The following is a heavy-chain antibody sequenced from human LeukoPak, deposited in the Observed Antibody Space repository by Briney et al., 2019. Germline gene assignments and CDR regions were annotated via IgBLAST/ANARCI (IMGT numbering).Heavy chain of an antibody. D-gene: IGHD1-14*01. J-gene: IGHJ3*02. CDR2: IKSKANGETI. Sequence: GGSLRLSCAGSGFTFSNAWMSWVRQAPGKGLEWAARIKSKANGETIDYAAPVKGAFTISRDDSQDTVYLLMNNMKTEDTAVYYCAAGIAFDIWGQGTMVTVSS. CDR3: AAGIAFDI. V-gene: IGHV3-15*05. CDR1: GFTFSNAW.